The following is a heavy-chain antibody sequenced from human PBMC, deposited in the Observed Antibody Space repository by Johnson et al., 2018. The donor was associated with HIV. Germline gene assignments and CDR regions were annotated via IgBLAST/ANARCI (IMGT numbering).Heavy chain of an antibody. CDR3: ARDKYPPTAAAGTDAFDI. CDR2: IWYDGSTK. J-gene: IGHJ3*02. V-gene: IGHV3-30*19. Sequence: QMQLVESGGGVVQPGRSLRLSCAASGFTFSSYGMHWVRQAPGKGLEWVAVIWYDGSTKYYADSVKGRFTISRDNSKNTLYLQMNSLRAEDTAVYYCARDKYPPTAAAGTDAFDIWGQGTMVTVSS. CDR1: GFTFSSYG. D-gene: IGHD6-13*01.